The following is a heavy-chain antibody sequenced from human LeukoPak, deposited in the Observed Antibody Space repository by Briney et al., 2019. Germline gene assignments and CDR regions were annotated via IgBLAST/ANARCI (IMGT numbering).Heavy chain of an antibody. CDR1: GFTFSSYG. D-gene: IGHD4-11*01. CDR2: ISSSSSYI. Sequence: GGSLRLSCAASGFTFSSYGMSWVRQAPGKGLEWVSSISSSSSYIYYADSVKGRFTISRDNAKNSLYLQMNSLRAEDTAVYYCARASVYSNFDYWGQGTLVTVSS. CDR3: ARASVYSNFDY. J-gene: IGHJ4*02. V-gene: IGHV3-21*01.